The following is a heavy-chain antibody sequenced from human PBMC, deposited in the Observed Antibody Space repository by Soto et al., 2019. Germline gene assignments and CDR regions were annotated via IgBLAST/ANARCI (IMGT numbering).Heavy chain of an antibody. J-gene: IGHJ4*02. V-gene: IGHV4-4*01. CDR3: ARLVYDTRLNYMYFDF. Sequence: ETLSLTCAVSGVSISSVNCWTLVLQSPQRGLEYIGEIFHDGTANYYPSFERRVAISVDTSKNQFSLKLTSVTAADTAIYFCARLVYDTRLNYMYFDFWGQGTLVTVSS. D-gene: IGHD3-10*01. CDR1: GVSISSVNC. CDR2: IFHDGTA.